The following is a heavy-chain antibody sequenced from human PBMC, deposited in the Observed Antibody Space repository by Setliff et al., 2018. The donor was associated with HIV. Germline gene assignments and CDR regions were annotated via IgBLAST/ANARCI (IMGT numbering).Heavy chain of an antibody. Sequence: GASVKVSCKASGYNFTSYGISWVRQAPGQGLEWMGGIIPIFGTANYAQKFQGRVTITADESTSTAYMELISLRSEDTAVYYCGSALWVTPRVLEYWGQGTVVTVVS. CDR1: GYNFTSYG. V-gene: IGHV1-69*13. CDR2: IIPIFGTA. CDR3: GSALWVTPRVLEY. D-gene: IGHD3-3*01. J-gene: IGHJ4*02.